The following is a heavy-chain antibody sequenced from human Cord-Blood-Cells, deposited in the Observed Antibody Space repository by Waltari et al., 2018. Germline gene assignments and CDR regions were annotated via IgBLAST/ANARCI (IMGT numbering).Heavy chain of an antibody. V-gene: IGHV3-9*01. D-gene: IGHD3-16*01. CDR2: ISWNSGSI. CDR3: ARAGGGQYAFDI. J-gene: IGHJ3*02. Sequence: EVQLVESGGGLVQPGRSLRLSCAASGFTFDAYAMHWVRQAPGKGLEWVSGISWNSGSIGYADSVKGRFTISRDNAKNSLYLQMNSLRAEDTALYYCARAGGGQYAFDIWGQGTMVTVSS. CDR1: GFTFDAYA.